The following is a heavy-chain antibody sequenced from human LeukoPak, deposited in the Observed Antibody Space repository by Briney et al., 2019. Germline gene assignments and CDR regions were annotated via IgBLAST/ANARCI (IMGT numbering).Heavy chain of an antibody. J-gene: IGHJ2*01. CDR2: IYYSGST. V-gene: IGHV4-38-2*02. Sequence: PSETLSLTCTVSGYSISSGYYWGWIRQPPGKGLEWIGSIYYSGSTYYNPSLKSRVTISVDTSKNQFSLKLSSVTAADTAVYYCGYSSSWTTRFDLWGRGTLVTVSS. D-gene: IGHD6-13*01. CDR3: GYSSSWTTRFDL. CDR1: GYSISSGYY.